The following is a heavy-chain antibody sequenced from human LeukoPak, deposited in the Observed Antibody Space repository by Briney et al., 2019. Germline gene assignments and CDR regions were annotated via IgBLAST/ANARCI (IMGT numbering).Heavy chain of an antibody. CDR1: GYSISSGYY. J-gene: IGHJ5*02. CDR3: ARDLPPDP. V-gene: IGHV4-38-2*02. Sequence: SETLSLTCIVSGYSISSGYYWGWIRQPPGKGLEWIGNIHHSGSTYYNPSLKSRVTISVDTSKNQLSLKLSPVTAADTAVYYCARDLPPDPWGQGTLVTVSS. CDR2: IHHSGST.